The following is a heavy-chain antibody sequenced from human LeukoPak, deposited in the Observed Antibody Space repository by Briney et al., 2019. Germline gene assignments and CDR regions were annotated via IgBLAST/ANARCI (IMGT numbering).Heavy chain of an antibody. V-gene: IGHV1-18*01. CDR2: ISAYNGNT. J-gene: IGHJ4*02. D-gene: IGHD3-22*01. CDR1: GYTFTSYG. Sequence: ASVKVSCKASGYTFTSYGISWVRQAPGQGLEWMGWISAYNGNTNYAQKLQGRVTMTTDTSTSTAYMELRSLRSDDTAVYYCARAMEVTMIVVVISPFDYWGQGTLVTVSS. CDR3: ARAMEVTMIVVVISPFDY.